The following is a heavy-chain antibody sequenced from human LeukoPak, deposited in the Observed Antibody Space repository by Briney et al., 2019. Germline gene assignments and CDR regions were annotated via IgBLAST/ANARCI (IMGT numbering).Heavy chain of an antibody. CDR3: ARHRYCSSTSCYGYYYYGMDV. CDR2: IDPSDSYT. D-gene: IGHD2-2*01. J-gene: IGHJ6*02. V-gene: IGHV5-10-1*01. Sequence: GESLKISCKDSGYSFTGYWISWVRQMPGKGLEWMGRIDPSDSYTNYSPSFQGHVTISADKSISTAYLQWSSLKASDTAMYYCARHRYCSSTSCYGYYYYGMDVWGQGTTVTVSS. CDR1: GYSFTGYW.